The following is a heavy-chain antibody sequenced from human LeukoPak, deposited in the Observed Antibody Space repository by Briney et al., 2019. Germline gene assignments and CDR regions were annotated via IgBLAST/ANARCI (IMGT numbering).Heavy chain of an antibody. D-gene: IGHD6-13*01. CDR3: ARVQGRSWYRWFDP. V-gene: IGHV3-30*01. CDR1: GFTFSSYA. CDR2: ISYDGSNK. J-gene: IGHJ5*02. Sequence: GGSLRLSCAASGFTFSSYAMHWVRQAPGKGLEWVAVISYDGSNKYYADSVKGRFTISRDNSKNTLYLQMNSLRAEDTAVYYCARVQGRSWYRWFDPWGQGTLVTVSS.